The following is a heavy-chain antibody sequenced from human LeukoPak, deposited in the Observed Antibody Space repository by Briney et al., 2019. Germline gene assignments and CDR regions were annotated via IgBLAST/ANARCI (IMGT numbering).Heavy chain of an antibody. D-gene: IGHD4-17*01. CDR2: ISSSSRTI. J-gene: IGHJ4*02. Sequence: PGGSLRPSCAASGFTFSSYSMNWVRQAPGKGLEWVSYISSSSRTIYYADSVKGRFTISRDNAKNPLYLQMNSLRAEDTAVYYCARDHYGDYGVDYWGQGTLVTVSS. CDR1: GFTFSSYS. CDR3: ARDHYGDYGVDY. V-gene: IGHV3-48*01.